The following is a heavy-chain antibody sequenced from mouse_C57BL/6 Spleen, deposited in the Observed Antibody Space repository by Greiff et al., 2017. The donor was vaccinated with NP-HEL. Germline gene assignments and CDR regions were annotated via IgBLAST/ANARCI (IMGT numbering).Heavy chain of an antibody. CDR2: IYPSDSET. CDR1: GYTFTSYW. J-gene: IGHJ2*01. D-gene: IGHD4-1*01. Sequence: SCKASGYTFTSYWMDWVKQRPGQGLEWIGNIYPSDSETHYNQKFKDKATLTVDKSSSTAYMQLSSLTSEDSAVYYCAKLGRGYWGQGTTLTVSS. CDR3: AKLGRGY. V-gene: IGHV1-61*01.